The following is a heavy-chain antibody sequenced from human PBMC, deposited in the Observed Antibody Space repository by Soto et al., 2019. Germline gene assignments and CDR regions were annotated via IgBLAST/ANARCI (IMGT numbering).Heavy chain of an antibody. D-gene: IGHD1-7*01. Sequence: QVQLQQWGTGLLKPSETLSLTCAVYGESFSGYFWTWVRQSPGKGLEWIGEVNHGGTTNYNPSLKSRVTVSASTSKNQFSLKVTSVTAADTSVYYCARRVDAPVGTYTFDYWGQGTLVTVSS. V-gene: IGHV4-34*01. CDR2: VNHGGTT. J-gene: IGHJ4*02. CDR1: GESFSGYF. CDR3: ARRVDAPVGTYTFDY.